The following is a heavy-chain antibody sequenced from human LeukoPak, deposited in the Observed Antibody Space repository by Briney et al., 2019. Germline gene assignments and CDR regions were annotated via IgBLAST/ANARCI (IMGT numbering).Heavy chain of an antibody. V-gene: IGHV3-23*01. D-gene: IGHD4-17*01. CDR2: ISGSGGST. Sequence: GGSLRLSCAASGFTFSSYAMSWVRQAPGKGLEWVSGISGSGGSTYYADSVKGRFTISRDNSKNTLYLQMNSLRAEDTAVYYCGKDGGGAVTTGPTDYWGQGTLVTVSS. CDR3: GKDGGGAVTTGPTDY. CDR1: GFTFSSYA. J-gene: IGHJ4*02.